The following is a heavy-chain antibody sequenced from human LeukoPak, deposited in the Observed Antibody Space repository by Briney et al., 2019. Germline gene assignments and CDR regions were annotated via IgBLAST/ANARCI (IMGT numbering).Heavy chain of an antibody. CDR2: INHSGST. Sequence: SETLSLTCAVYGGSFGGYYWSWIRQPPGKGLEWIGEINHSGSTNYNPSLKSRVTISVDTSKNQFSLKLSSVTAADTAVYYCARAGIVVVPAARGRDYYYYGMDVWGKGTTVTVSS. V-gene: IGHV4-34*01. J-gene: IGHJ6*04. D-gene: IGHD2-2*01. CDR1: GGSFGGYY. CDR3: ARAGIVVVPAARGRDYYYYGMDV.